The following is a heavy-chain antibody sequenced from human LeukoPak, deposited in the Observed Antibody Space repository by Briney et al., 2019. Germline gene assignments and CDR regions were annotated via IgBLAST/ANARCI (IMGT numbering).Heavy chain of an antibody. CDR3: VRTIVGATFDY. CDR2: INSNGGGT. CDR1: GFTFSTYT. V-gene: IGHV3-64D*09. J-gene: IGHJ4*02. D-gene: IGHD1-26*01. Sequence: GGSLRLSCSASGFTFSTYTMNWVRQAPGKGLDYVSAINSNGGGTYYADSVKGRFTISRDNSKNTLYLQMSSLRAEDTAVYYCVRTIVGATFDYWGQRTLVTVSS.